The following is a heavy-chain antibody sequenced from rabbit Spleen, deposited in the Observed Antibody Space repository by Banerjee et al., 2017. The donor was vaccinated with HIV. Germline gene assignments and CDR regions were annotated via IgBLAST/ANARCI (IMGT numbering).Heavy chain of an antibody. D-gene: IGHD1-1*01. CDR1: GFSFSSSYY. V-gene: IGHV1S45*01. Sequence: QEQLVESGGGLVQPEGSLTLTCTASGFSFSSSYYMCWVRQAPGKGLEWIACIRTRDDYTYYASWAKGRSTISKTSSTTVTLQMTSLTAADTATYFCATSRDGNYAYSGMDLWGPGTLVTVS. J-gene: IGHJ6*01. CDR2: IRTRDDYT. CDR3: ATSRDGNYAYSGMDL.